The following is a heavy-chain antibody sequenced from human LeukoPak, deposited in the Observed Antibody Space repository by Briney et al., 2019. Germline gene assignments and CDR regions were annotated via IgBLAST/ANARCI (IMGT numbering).Heavy chain of an antibody. D-gene: IGHD3-16*01. CDR1: GFTFSSYA. CDR2: ISGSGGST. V-gene: IGHV3-23*01. Sequence: GGSLRLSCAASGFTFSSYAMSWARQAPGKGLEWASAISGSGGSTYYADSVRGRFTISRDNSKNALYLQMNSLRAEDTAVYYCAKGKFGILSGDDYWGQGTLVTVSS. J-gene: IGHJ4*02. CDR3: AKGKFGILSGDDY.